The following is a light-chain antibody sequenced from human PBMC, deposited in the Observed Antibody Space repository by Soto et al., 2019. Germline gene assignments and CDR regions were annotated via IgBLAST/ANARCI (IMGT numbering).Light chain of an antibody. Sequence: QSVLTQAAAVTGSPGESITFSFTGTSNEVGGYNFVSWYQLYPGKAPKLMIYDVSDRPSGVSIRFSGSKSGNTASLTISGLQAEDEADYYCSSYTASISLYVFGTGTKVTVL. CDR2: DVS. CDR3: SSYTASISLYV. J-gene: IGLJ1*01. CDR1: SNEVGGYNF. V-gene: IGLV2-14*03.